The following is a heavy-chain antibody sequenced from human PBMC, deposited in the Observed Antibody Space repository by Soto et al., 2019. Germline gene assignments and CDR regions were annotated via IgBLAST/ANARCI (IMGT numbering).Heavy chain of an antibody. CDR1: GYTFASYA. CDR3: ARDPPPPDY. CDR2: ISAYNGNT. J-gene: IGHJ4*02. Sequence: QVQLVQSGAEVKKPGASVKVSCKASGYTFASYAISWMRQAPGQGLEWMGWISAYNGNTNYAQKLQGRVTMTTDTSTSTVYMELRSLRSADTAVYYCARDPPPPDYWGQGTLVTVSS. V-gene: IGHV1-18*01.